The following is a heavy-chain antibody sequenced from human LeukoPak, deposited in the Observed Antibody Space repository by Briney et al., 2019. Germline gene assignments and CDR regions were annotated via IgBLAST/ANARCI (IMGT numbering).Heavy chain of an antibody. CDR1: GFTFDDYA. J-gene: IGHJ3*02. V-gene: IGHV3-9*01. CDR2: ISWNSGSI. D-gene: IGHD3-22*01. CDR3: AKGRPAYYYDSSGADAFDI. Sequence: GGSLRLSCAASGFTFDDYAMHWVRQAPGKGLEWVSGISWNSGSIGYADSVKGRFTISRDNAKNSLYLQMNSLRAEDTALYYCAKGRPAYYYDSSGADAFDIWGQGTMVAVSS.